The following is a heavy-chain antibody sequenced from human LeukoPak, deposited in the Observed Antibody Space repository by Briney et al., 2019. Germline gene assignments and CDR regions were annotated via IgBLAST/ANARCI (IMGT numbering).Heavy chain of an antibody. D-gene: IGHD3-3*01. CDR1: GGSFSGYY. Sequence: SETLSLTCGVYGGSFSGYYWSWIRQPPGKGLEWIGEINPRGSTNYNPSLKSRVTLSADTSKNQFSLTLNSVTAADTAVYYCARGLWSGYFYWGQGTLVTVSS. CDR2: INPRGST. CDR3: ARGLWSGYFY. J-gene: IGHJ4*02. V-gene: IGHV4-34*01.